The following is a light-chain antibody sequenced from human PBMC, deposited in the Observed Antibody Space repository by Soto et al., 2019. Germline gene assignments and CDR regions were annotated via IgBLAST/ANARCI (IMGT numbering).Light chain of an antibody. CDR2: ATS. CDR3: QQANSFPLT. J-gene: IGKJ4*01. Sequence: DIQMTQSPSSVSASVGDRVSISCRASQAINNWLAWYQQKPGKAPKLLIFATSTLQTGVPSRFSSSGSATDYTPPISSLQPQDFATYYCQQANSFPLTFGGGTKVEFK. V-gene: IGKV1-12*01. CDR1: QAINNW.